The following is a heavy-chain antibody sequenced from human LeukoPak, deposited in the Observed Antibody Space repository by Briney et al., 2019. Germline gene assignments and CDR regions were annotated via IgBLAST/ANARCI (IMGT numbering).Heavy chain of an antibody. J-gene: IGHJ6*03. Sequence: ASVKVSCKASGYTFTGYYMHWVRQAPGQGLEWMGWINPNSGGTNYAQKFQGRVTITADESTSTAYMELSSLRSEDTAVYYCAIVDTAYGGYYYMDVWGKGTTVTVSS. D-gene: IGHD5-18*01. CDR2: INPNSGGT. CDR3: AIVDTAYGGYYYMDV. V-gene: IGHV1-2*02. CDR1: GYTFTGYY.